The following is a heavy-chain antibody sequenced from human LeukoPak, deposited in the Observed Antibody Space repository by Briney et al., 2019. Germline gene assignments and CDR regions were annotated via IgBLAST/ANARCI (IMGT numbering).Heavy chain of an antibody. CDR3: SRVTYYYGSGSYEFYYFDY. V-gene: IGHV4-4*07. CDR1: GGSISSYY. D-gene: IGHD3-10*01. Sequence: MASETLSLTCTVSGGSISSYYWSWIRQPAGKGLEWIGRIYTSGSTNYNPSLKSRVTMSVDTSKNQFSLKLSSVTAADTAVYYCSRVTYYYGSGSYEFYYFDYWGQGNLVTVSS. J-gene: IGHJ4*02. CDR2: IYTSGST.